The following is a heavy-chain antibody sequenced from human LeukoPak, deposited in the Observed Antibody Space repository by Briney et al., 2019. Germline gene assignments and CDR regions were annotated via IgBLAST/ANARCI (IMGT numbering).Heavy chain of an antibody. D-gene: IGHD3-16*01. CDR2: TNYSGNT. CDR3: ARHRPGEWGFDP. V-gene: IGHV4-59*08. J-gene: IGHJ5*02. CDR1: GGSISSDY. Sequence: PSETLSLTCTVAGGSISSDYWSWIRQPAGKVLEWIGYTNYSGNTNPNPTLKSRATISVKKPKTQIFWKLSSVTAADTAVYHCARHRPGEWGFDPWGQGTLVTVSS.